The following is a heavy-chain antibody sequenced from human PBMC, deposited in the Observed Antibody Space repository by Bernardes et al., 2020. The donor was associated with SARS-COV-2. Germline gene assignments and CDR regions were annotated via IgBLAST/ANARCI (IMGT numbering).Heavy chain of an antibody. CDR1: GFTFNSHA. V-gene: IGHV3-64*04. CDR2: ISSGGVST. D-gene: IGHD3-3*01. CDR3: ASPAIMNTPVLRFLEWLPPLYYYYGMDV. J-gene: IGHJ6*02. Sequence: GGSLRLSCIASGFTFNSHAMHWVRQAPGKGLKYVAGISSGGVSTTYADSVKGRVTISRDNAKNSLYLQMNSLRAEDTAVYYCASPAIMNTPVLRFLEWLPPLYYYYGMDVWGQGTTVTVSS.